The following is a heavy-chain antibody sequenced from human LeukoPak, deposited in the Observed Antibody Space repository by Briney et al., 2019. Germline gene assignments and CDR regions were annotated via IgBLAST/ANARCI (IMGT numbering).Heavy chain of an antibody. Sequence: ASVKVSCKASGYTFTGYYMHWVRQAPGQGLEWMGWINPNSGGTNYARKFQGWVTMTRDTSISTAYMELSRLRSDDTAVYYCAGDSHRGYCSGGSCYSDAFDIWGQGTVVTVSS. CDR2: INPNSGGT. CDR3: AGDSHRGYCSGGSCYSDAFDI. CDR1: GYTFTGYY. V-gene: IGHV1-2*04. D-gene: IGHD2-15*01. J-gene: IGHJ3*02.